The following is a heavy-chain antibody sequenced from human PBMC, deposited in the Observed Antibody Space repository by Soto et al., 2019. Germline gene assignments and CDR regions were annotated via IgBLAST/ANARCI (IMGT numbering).Heavy chain of an antibody. V-gene: IGHV1-46*01. Sequence: ASVKVSCKASGGTFSSYTIIWVRQAPGQGLEWMGIINPSGGSTSYAQKFQGRVTMTRDTSTSTVYMELSSLRSEDTAVYYCARDMLSRYYYYGMDVWGQGTTVTVSS. D-gene: IGHD3-16*01. CDR3: ARDMLSRYYYYGMDV. J-gene: IGHJ6*02. CDR2: INPSGGST. CDR1: GGTFSSYT.